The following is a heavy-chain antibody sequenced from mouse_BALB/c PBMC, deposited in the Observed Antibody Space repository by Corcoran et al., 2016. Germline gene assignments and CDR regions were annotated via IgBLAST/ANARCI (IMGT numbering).Heavy chain of an antibody. CDR2: INPDSRTI. D-gene: IGHD2-3*01. CDR1: GFDFSRYW. CDR3: ARCGYYGAMVY. Sequence: EVKLLESGGGLVQPGGSLKLSCATSGFDFSRYWMSWVRQAPGKGLEWIGEINPDSRTINYSPSLKDKFIISRDNAKNTLYLQMSKVRSEDTALYYCARCGYYGAMVYWGQGTSVTVSS. V-gene: IGHV4-1*02. J-gene: IGHJ4*01.